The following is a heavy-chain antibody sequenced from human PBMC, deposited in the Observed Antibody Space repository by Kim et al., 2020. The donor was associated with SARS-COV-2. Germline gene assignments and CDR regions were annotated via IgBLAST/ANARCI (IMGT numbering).Heavy chain of an antibody. J-gene: IGHJ6*02. CDR2: IIPIFGTA. CDR1: GGTFSSYA. CDR3: ARQGSGSYYPTRYYYYGMDV. V-gene: IGHV1-69*13. Sequence: SVKVSCKASGGTFSSYAISWVRQAPGQGLEWMGGIIPIFGTANYAQKFQGRVTITADESTSTAYMELSSLRSEDTAVYYCARQGSGSYYPTRYYYYGMDVWGQGTTVTVSS. D-gene: IGHD3-10*01.